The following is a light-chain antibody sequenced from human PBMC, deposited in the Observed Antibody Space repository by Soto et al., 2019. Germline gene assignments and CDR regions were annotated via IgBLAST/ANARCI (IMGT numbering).Light chain of an antibody. Sequence: QSVLTQPPSASGTPGQMVTISCSGSSSNIGSNYVYWYRQLPGTAPKLLIYRNNQRPSRVPDRFSGSKSGTSASLAISGLRSEDEADYYCAAWDDSLSGWVFGGGTKLTVL. J-gene: IGLJ3*02. CDR1: SSNIGSNY. CDR3: AAWDDSLSGWV. CDR2: RNN. V-gene: IGLV1-47*01.